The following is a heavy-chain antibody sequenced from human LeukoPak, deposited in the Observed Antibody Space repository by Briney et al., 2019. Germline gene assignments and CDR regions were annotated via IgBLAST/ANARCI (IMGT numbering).Heavy chain of an antibody. Sequence: ASVKVSCTASGYTFSSSDISWVRGAPGQGLEWMGWIRVHNGITNYAQKFQGRVTMTTDTSTYTAYMELRSLRSDDTAVYYCARDLGGSGSYFGQGTLVTVSS. V-gene: IGHV1-18*01. D-gene: IGHD1-26*01. J-gene: IGHJ4*02. CDR3: ARDLGGSGSY. CDR1: GYTFSSSD. CDR2: IRVHNGIT.